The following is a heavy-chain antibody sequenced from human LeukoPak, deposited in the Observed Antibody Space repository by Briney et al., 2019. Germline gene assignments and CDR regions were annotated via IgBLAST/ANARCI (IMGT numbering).Heavy chain of an antibody. J-gene: IGHJ4*01. Sequence: SETLSLTCTVSGGSISSYYWSWIRQPPGKGLEWIGYIYYSGSTNYNPSLKSRVTISVDTSKNQFSLKLSSVTAADTAVYYCARRYYYDSSGYYDYWGHGTLVTVSS. CDR2: IYYSGST. CDR1: GGSISSYY. D-gene: IGHD3-22*01. CDR3: ARRYYYDSSGYYDY. V-gene: IGHV4-59*08.